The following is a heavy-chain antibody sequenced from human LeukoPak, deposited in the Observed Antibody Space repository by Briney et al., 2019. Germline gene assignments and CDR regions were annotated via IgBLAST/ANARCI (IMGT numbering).Heavy chain of an antibody. V-gene: IGHV4-59*01. CDR2: IYYSGST. J-gene: IGHJ4*02. CDR1: GGSISSYY. D-gene: IGHD1-26*01. Sequence: PSETLSLTCTVSGGSISSYYWSWIRQPPGKGLEWIGYIYYSGSTNYNPSLKSRVTISVDTSKNQFSPKLSSVTAADTAVYYCARDQGSYYYYFDYWGQGTLVTVSS. CDR3: ARDQGSYYYYFDY.